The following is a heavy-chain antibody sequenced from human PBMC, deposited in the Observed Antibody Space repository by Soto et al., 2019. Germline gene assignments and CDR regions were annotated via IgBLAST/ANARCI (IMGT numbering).Heavy chain of an antibody. V-gene: IGHV3-43*01. CDR3: AKDRSGYYGSGSYHYYGMDV. D-gene: IGHD3-10*01. J-gene: IGHJ6*02. CDR1: GFTFDDYT. CDR2: ISWDGGST. Sequence: EVQLVESGGVVVQPGGSLRLSCAASGFTFDDYTMHWVRQAPGKGLEWVSLISWDGGSTYYADSVKGRFNISRDNSKNSLYLQMNSLRTEDTALYYCAKDRSGYYGSGSYHYYGMDVWGQGTTVTVSS.